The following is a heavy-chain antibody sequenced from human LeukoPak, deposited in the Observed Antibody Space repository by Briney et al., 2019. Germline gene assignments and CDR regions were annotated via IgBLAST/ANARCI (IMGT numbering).Heavy chain of an antibody. Sequence: PGGSLRLSCAASGFTFSSYAMHWVRQAPGKGLEWVAVISYDGSNKYYADSVKGRFTISRDNSKNTLYLQMNSLRAEDMAVYYCARDRHIVVVTAADIWGQGTMVTVSS. CDR3: ARDRHIVVVTAADI. J-gene: IGHJ3*02. CDR2: ISYDGSNK. V-gene: IGHV3-30-3*01. CDR1: GFTFSSYA. D-gene: IGHD2-21*02.